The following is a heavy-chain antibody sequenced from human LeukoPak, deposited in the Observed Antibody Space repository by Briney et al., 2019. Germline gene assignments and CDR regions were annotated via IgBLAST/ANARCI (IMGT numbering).Heavy chain of an antibody. Sequence: SETLSLTCTVSGGSISSYYWSWIRQPPGKGLEWIGYIYYSGSTNYNPSLKSRVTISVDTSKNHFSLKLSSVTAADTAVYYCARKQGYYYGSGSFYPGNWFDPWGQGTLLAVSS. CDR3: ARKQGYYYGSGSFYPGNWFDP. V-gene: IGHV4-59*08. D-gene: IGHD3-10*01. CDR1: GGSISSYY. J-gene: IGHJ5*02. CDR2: IYYSGST.